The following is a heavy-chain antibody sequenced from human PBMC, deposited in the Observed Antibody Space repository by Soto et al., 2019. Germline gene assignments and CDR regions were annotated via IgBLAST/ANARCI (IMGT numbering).Heavy chain of an antibody. Sequence: QVQLVQSGAEVKKPGSSVKVSCKASGCTFSSYAISWVRQAPVQVLECMGGIIPIFGTANYAQKFQGRVTITADEYTSIAYMELSSLRSEDTAVYYCVRGPRITMIVVVIKYLDYYYGMDVWGQGTTVTVSS. CDR2: IIPIFGTA. CDR3: VRGPRITMIVVVIKYLDYYYGMDV. CDR1: GCTFSSYA. J-gene: IGHJ6*02. V-gene: IGHV1-69*12. D-gene: IGHD3-22*01.